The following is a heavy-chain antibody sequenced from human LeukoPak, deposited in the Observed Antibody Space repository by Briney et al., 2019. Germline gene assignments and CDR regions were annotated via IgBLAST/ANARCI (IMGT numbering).Heavy chain of an antibody. CDR2: INSDGSWT. CDR3: VSFYETY. J-gene: IGHJ4*02. CDR1: GNYW. Sequence: GGSLRLSCVASGNYWMHWVRQAPGKGLVWVSHINSDGSWTSYADSVKGRFTISKDNAKNTVYLQMNSLRAEDTAVYHCVSFYETYWGRGTLVTVSS. D-gene: IGHD2/OR15-2a*01. V-gene: IGHV3-74*01.